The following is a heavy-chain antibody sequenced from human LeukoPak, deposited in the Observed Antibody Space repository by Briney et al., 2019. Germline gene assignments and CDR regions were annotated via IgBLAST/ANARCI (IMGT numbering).Heavy chain of an antibody. V-gene: IGHV3-53*05. CDR1: ELTLSDNY. CDR2: IYSGGST. Sequence: PGGSLRLSCAASELTLSDNYMSWIRQAPGRGLEWVPFIYSGGSTYYADSVRGRFIISRDTSKNTLYLQMNSLRAEDTAVYYCAKDGGSLWFGESRAWFDPWGQGTLVTVSS. CDR3: AKDGGSLWFGESRAWFDP. J-gene: IGHJ5*02. D-gene: IGHD3-10*01.